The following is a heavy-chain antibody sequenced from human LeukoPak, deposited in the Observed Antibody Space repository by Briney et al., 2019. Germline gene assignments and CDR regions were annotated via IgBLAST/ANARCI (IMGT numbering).Heavy chain of an antibody. D-gene: IGHD3-3*01. J-gene: IGHJ6*03. CDR3: ARGSLLFGVVIGDYMDV. Sequence: SVKVSCKASGGTFSSYAISWVRQAPGQGLEWMGGIIPIFGTANYAQKFQGRVTITTDESTSTAYMELSSLRSEDTAVYYCARGSLLFGVVIGDYMDVWGKGTTVTVSS. CDR1: GGTFSSYA. V-gene: IGHV1-69*05. CDR2: IIPIFGTA.